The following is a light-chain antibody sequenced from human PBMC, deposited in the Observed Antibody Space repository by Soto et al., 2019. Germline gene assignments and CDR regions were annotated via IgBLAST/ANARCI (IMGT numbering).Light chain of an antibody. CDR3: AASDDSLNGYV. J-gene: IGLJ1*01. Sequence: QSVLTQPPSASGTPGQRVSISCSGGSSNIGTNAVNWYQQLPGTAPKLLIYNNNQRPSGVPDRFSGSKSGTSASLAISGLQSEDEADYYCAASDDSLNGYVFGTGTKLTVL. CDR2: NNN. V-gene: IGLV1-44*01. CDR1: SSNIGTNA.